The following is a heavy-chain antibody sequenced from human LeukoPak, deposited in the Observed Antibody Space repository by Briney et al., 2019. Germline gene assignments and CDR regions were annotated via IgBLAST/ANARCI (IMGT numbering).Heavy chain of an antibody. CDR1: GCSISSSNW. D-gene: IGHD3-3*01. Sequence: PSETLSLTCAVSGCSISSSNWWRWVRQPPGKGLEWIGEIYHSGNTNYNPSLKSRVTILEDKSKNQFSLKLSSVTAADTAVYYCARLSLKVLEWSPTKGKETHYFDYWGQGTLVTVSS. CDR3: ARLSLKVLEWSPTKGKETHYFDY. CDR2: IYHSGNT. V-gene: IGHV4-4*02. J-gene: IGHJ4*02.